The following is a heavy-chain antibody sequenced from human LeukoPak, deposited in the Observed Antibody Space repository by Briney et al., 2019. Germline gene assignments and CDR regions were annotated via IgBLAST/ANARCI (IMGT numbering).Heavy chain of an antibody. D-gene: IGHD2-2*01. CDR1: GGSFSGYY. Sequence: SETLSLTCAVYGGSFSGYYWSWIRQPPGKGLEWIGEINHSGSTNYNPSLKSRVTISVDTSKNQFSLKLSSVTAADTAVYYCARDIPPSYCSSTSCSVWFDPWGQGTLVTVSS. CDR3: ARDIPPSYCSSTSCSVWFDP. V-gene: IGHV4-34*01. CDR2: INHSGST. J-gene: IGHJ5*02.